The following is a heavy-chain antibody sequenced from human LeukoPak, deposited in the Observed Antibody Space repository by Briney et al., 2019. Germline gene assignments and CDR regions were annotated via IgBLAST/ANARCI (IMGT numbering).Heavy chain of an antibody. V-gene: IGHV4-4*02. CDR2: IYHSGST. Sequence: LEWIGEIYHSGSTNYNPSLKSRVTISVDKSKNQFSLKLSSVTAADTAVYYCAREVRGFDPWGQGTLVTVSS. J-gene: IGHJ5*02. CDR3: AREVRGFDP.